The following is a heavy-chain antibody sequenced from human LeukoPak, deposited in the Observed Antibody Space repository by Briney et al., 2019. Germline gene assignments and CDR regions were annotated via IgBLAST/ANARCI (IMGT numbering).Heavy chain of an antibody. CDR2: IKYDGSST. J-gene: IGHJ4*02. CDR3: AKVRQLWLHPLVY. V-gene: IGHV3-74*01. CDR1: GFTFNDYW. D-gene: IGHD5-18*01. Sequence: GGSLRLSCVASGFTFNDYWMHWVRQAPGKGLVWVSRIKYDGSSTNSADSVKGRFTISRDNSKNTLYLQMNSLRAEDTAVYYCAKVRQLWLHPLVYWGQGTLVTVSS.